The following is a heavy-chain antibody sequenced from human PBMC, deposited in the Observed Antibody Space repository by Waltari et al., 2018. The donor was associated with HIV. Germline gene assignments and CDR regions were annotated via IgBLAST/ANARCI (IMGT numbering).Heavy chain of an antibody. Sequence: VESGVDFVQPGRPLRLIFTTSTSGFSFDEYVITWFRQTPRNGLEWVVGIRTQSDGKGAQASASAKGRFTISRDDARNFVYLDMNDLTVEETGLYFCASDGRAGYKSLNWFGPWGNGTLVVVSS. V-gene: IGHV3-49*03. CDR2: IRTQSDGKGA. J-gene: IGHJ5*02. D-gene: IGHD5-12*01. CDR3: ASDGRAGYKSLNWFGP. CDR1: GFSFDEYV.